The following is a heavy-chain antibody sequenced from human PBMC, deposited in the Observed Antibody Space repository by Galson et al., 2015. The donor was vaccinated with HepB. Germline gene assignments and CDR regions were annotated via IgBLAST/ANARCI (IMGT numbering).Heavy chain of an antibody. Sequence: SVQVSCKASGGTFSSYAISWVRQAPGQGLEWMGGIIPIFGIANYSQKFQGRVTITAEESTSTAYMELSSPRSEDTAVYYCARRKWSSSSCYFSQVRFGMDVWGQGPTVTVSS. CDR1: GGTFSSYA. CDR3: ARRKWSSSSCYFSQVRFGMDV. V-gene: IGHV1-69*13. J-gene: IGHJ6*02. CDR2: IIPIFGIA. D-gene: IGHD2-15*01.